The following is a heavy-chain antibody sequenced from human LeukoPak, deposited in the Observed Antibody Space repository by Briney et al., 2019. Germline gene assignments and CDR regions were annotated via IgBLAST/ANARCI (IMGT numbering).Heavy chain of an antibody. CDR3: ARESGYCSSTSCSIDY. D-gene: IGHD2-2*01. CDR2: MKTDGTRI. CDR1: GFRFSNSW. V-gene: IGHV3-74*01. J-gene: IGHJ4*02. Sequence: PGGSLRLSCAASGFRFSNSWMYWVRQGPGKGPVWVSRMKTDGTRIEYADSVKGRFTISRDNAKNSLYLQMNSLRAEDTAVYYCARESGYCSSTSCSIDYWGQGTLVTVSS.